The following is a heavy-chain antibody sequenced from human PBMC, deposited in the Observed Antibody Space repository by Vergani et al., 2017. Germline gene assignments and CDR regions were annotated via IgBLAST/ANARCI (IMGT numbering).Heavy chain of an antibody. Sequence: EVQLVQSGAEVKKPGESLKISCKGSGYSFTSYWIGWVRQMPGKGLEWMGIIYPGDSDTRYSPSFQGQVTISADKSISTAYLQWSSLKASDTAMYYCARGVVPDARDYYYYYMDVWGKGTTVTVSS. D-gene: IGHD2-2*01. CDR2: IYPGDSDT. CDR1: GYSFTSYW. J-gene: IGHJ6*03. V-gene: IGHV5-51*03. CDR3: ARGVVPDARDYYYYYMDV.